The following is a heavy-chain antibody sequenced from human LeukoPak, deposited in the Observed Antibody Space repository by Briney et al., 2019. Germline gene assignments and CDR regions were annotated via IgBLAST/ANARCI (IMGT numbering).Heavy chain of an antibody. CDR3: ARLRATSGYDLYH. CDR1: GYSFTNYW. V-gene: IGHV5-51*01. CDR2: IYPADSDT. J-gene: IGHJ5*02. D-gene: IGHD5-12*01. Sequence: GESLKISCQASGYSFTNYWIGWVRQMPGKGLEWMGIIYPADSDTRYSPSFQGQVTISADRSINTAYLQWNSLKALDTAIYYCARLRATSGYDLYHWGQGALVTVSS.